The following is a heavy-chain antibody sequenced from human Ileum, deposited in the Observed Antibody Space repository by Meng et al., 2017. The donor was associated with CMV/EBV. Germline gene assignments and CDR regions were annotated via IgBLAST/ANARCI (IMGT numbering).Heavy chain of an antibody. J-gene: IGHJ4*02. CDR3: VRDSSGHADF. D-gene: IGHD5-18*01. CDR2: VIRGCGST. CDR1: GFSFRAYA. V-gene: IGHV1-2*02. Sequence: QVPVEEFGHAGRNLRRSCEVSCYTSGFSFRAYACHGVRKALGRVPEWLGEVIRGCGSTVYHQDFNGRVTLTSDVSIRTVFMKLNSLTSDDTGVYFCVRDSSGHADFWRQGTLVTVSS.